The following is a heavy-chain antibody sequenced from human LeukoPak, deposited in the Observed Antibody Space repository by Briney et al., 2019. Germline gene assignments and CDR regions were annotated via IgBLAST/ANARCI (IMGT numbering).Heavy chain of an antibody. CDR1: GYTFTSYG. Sequence: ASVKVSCKASGYTFTSYGISWVRQAPGQGLEWMGWISAYNSKTNYVQKFQGRVTMTTDTSTSTAYMELRSLRSDDTAVYYCARDGTHSSGWYSYMDVWGKRTTVTISS. J-gene: IGHJ6*03. CDR3: ARDGTHSSGWYSYMDV. CDR2: ISAYNSKT. D-gene: IGHD6-19*01. V-gene: IGHV1-18*01.